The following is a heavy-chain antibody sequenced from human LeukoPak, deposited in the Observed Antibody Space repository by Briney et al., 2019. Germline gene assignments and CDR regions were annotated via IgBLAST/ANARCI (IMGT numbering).Heavy chain of an antibody. CDR1: GGSISNYF. J-gene: IGHJ4*02. CDR3: ARRPTGDPTFDY. D-gene: IGHD7-27*01. CDR2: IYSSGST. V-gene: IGHV4-59*08. Sequence: SETLSLTCSVSGGSISNYFWTWIRQPPGKGLEWIGYIYSSGSTYYNPSLKSRVTISVDTSKNRFSLKLSTVTAVDTAVYYCARRPTGDPTFDYWGQGTLVTVCS.